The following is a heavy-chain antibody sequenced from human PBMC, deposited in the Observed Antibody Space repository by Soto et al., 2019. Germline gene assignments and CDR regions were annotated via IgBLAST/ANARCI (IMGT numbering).Heavy chain of an antibody. J-gene: IGHJ6*02. D-gene: IGHD2-2*02. CDR1: GYTFTSYG. CDR2: ISAYNGNT. Sequence: ASVKVSCKASGYTFTSYGISWVRQAPGQGLEWMGWISAYNGNTNYAQKLQGRVTMTTDTSTSTAYMELRSLRSDDTAVYYCARGYCSSTSCYTRKNYYYGMDVWGQGTTVTVSS. CDR3: ARGYCSSTSCYTRKNYYYGMDV. V-gene: IGHV1-18*01.